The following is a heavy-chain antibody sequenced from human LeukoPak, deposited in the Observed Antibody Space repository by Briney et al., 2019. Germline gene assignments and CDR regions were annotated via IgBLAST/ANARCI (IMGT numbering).Heavy chain of an antibody. Sequence: PGGSLRLSCAASGFTFDDYAMHWVRQAPGKGLEWVSLISWDGGSTYYADSVKGRFTISRDNSKNSLYPQMNSLRAEDTALYYCAKEASSGYTYYFDYWGQGTLVTVSS. CDR1: GFTFDDYA. D-gene: IGHD3-22*01. V-gene: IGHV3-43D*03. CDR2: ISWDGGST. CDR3: AKEASSGYTYYFDY. J-gene: IGHJ4*02.